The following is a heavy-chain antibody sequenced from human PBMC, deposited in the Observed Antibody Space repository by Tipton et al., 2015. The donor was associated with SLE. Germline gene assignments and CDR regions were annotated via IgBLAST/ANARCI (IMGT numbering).Heavy chain of an antibody. Sequence: SLRLSCAASGFTFDDYAMSWVRQAPGKGLEWVSAISRSYDTTYADSVKGRFTISRDNSKNTFYLQMNSLRAEDSAVYYCARHSRNADYMDVWGTGTTVTVS. CDR3: ARHSRNADYMDV. V-gene: IGHV3-23*01. D-gene: IGHD3-22*01. CDR2: ISRSYDTT. CDR1: GFTFDDYA. J-gene: IGHJ6*03.